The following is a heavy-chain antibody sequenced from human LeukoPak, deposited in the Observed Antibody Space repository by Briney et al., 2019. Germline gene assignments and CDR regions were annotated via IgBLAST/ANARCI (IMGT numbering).Heavy chain of an antibody. D-gene: IGHD3-3*01. CDR3: ARSHAQKWSGYSH. V-gene: IGHV4-39*07. J-gene: IGHJ4*02. CDR2: IYYSGST. Sequence: SETLSLTCTVSGGSISSSSYYWGWIRQPPGKGLEWIGSIYYSGSTNYNPSLKSRVTISVDTSKNQFSLKLTSVTAADTAVYFCARSHAQKWSGYSHWGQGTLVTVSS. CDR1: GGSISSSSYY.